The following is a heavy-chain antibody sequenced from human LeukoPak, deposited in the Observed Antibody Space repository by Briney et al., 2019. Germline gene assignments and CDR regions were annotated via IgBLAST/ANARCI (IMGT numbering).Heavy chain of an antibody. Sequence: ASVKVSCKTSGYAFTGYYLHWVRQAPGQGLEWMGWINPNTGDTTYAQKFQGRVTMTRDTSISTAYMELASLTSDDTAVYYCAREGAVVVITTPSSFDPWGQGTLVTVSS. CDR1: GYAFTGYY. CDR2: INPNTGDT. V-gene: IGHV1-2*02. D-gene: IGHD3-22*01. J-gene: IGHJ5*02. CDR3: AREGAVVVITTPSSFDP.